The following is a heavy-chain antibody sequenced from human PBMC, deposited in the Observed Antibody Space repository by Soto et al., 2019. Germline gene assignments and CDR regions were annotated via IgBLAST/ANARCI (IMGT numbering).Heavy chain of an antibody. CDR1: GYSIASGYY. Sequence: SETLSLTCAVSGYSIASGYYWAWIRQSPGRGLEWIGSIYHAGSVYYNPSLNSRVAVSLDTSKNHFSLKLTSVTAADTAVYYCARTFDYYGMDVWGQGTTVTVSS. V-gene: IGHV4-38-2*01. J-gene: IGHJ6*02. CDR3: ARTFDYYGMDV. CDR2: IYHAGSV.